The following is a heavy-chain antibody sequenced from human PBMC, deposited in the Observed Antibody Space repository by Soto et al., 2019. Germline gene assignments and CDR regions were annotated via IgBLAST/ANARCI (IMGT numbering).Heavy chain of an antibody. D-gene: IGHD1-1*01. CDR1: GFTVSSNY. CDR3: AGGNWNVLICGMDV. J-gene: IGHJ6*02. CDR2: IYSGGST. Sequence: PGGSLRLSCAASGFTVSSNYMSWVRQAPGKGLEWDSVIYSGGSTYYADSVKGRFTISRHNSKNTLYLQMNSLRAEDTAVYYCAGGNWNVLICGMDVWGQGTTVTVSS. V-gene: IGHV3-53*04.